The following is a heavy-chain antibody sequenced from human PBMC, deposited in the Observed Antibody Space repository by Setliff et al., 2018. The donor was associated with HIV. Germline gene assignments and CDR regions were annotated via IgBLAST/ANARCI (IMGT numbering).Heavy chain of an antibody. V-gene: IGHV5-51*01. J-gene: IGHJ3*02. CDR1: GYKFTDYW. Sequence: GESLKISCKGFGYKFTDYWVGWVRQMPGEGLEWMGVIYGDGSDPRYSPSFQGQVTISVDKSINTAYLRWTSLKASDTALYYCARPQYHQSSDAFDIWVQGTMVTVSS. CDR2: IYGDGSDP. CDR3: ARPQYHQSSDAFDI.